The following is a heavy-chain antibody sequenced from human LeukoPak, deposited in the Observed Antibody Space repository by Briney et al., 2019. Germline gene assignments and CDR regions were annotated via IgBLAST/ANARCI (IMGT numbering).Heavy chain of an antibody. V-gene: IGHV4-39*01. CDR3: ARKVWSAVAGNYFDY. Sequence: SETLSLTCTVSGGSISSSSYYRGWIRQPPGKGLEWIGSIYYSGSTYYNPSLKSRVTISVDTSKNQFSLKLSSVTAADTAVYYCARKVWSAVAGNYFDYWGQGTLVTVSS. CDR2: IYYSGST. J-gene: IGHJ4*02. D-gene: IGHD6-19*01. CDR1: GGSISSSSYY.